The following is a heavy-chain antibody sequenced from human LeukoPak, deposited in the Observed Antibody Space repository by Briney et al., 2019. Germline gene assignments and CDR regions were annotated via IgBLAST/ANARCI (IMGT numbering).Heavy chain of an antibody. CDR3: AKWGAQAGIYRAVDC. CDR2: INGDGSST. V-gene: IGHV3-23*01. J-gene: IGHJ4*02. D-gene: IGHD3-10*01. Sequence: GGSLRLSCAVSGITFRTYAMSWVRQARGKGLEWVSSINGDGSSTYYADAVKGRFTISRDNSKNTLSLQMNSLRVEDTAVYYCAKWGAQAGIYRAVDCWGRGSPVTLYS. CDR1: GITFRTYA.